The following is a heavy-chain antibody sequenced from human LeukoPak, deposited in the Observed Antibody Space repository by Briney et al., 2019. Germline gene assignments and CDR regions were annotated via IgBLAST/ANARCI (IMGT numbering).Heavy chain of an antibody. CDR1: GYTFTGYY. J-gene: IGHJ4*02. CDR2: INPNSGGT. V-gene: IGHV1-2*02. D-gene: IGHD3-16*02. CDR3: ARAIRGDDYVWGSYRYPDY. Sequence: ASVKVSCKASGYTFTGYYMYWVRQAPGQGLEWMGWINPNSGGTNYAQKFQGRVTMTRDTSISTAYMGLSRLRSDDTAVYYCARAIRGDDYVWGSYRYPDYWGQGTLVTVSS.